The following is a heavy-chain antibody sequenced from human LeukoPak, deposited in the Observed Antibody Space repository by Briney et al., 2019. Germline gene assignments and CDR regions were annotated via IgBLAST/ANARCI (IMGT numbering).Heavy chain of an antibody. D-gene: IGHD3-10*01. Sequence: SVNVSCKASGGTFSSYAISWVRQAPGQGLEWMGGIIPIFGTANYAQKFQGRVTITADKSTSTAYMELSSLRSEDTAVYYCASPILYGSGSYYSFDYWGQGTLVTVSS. V-gene: IGHV1-69*06. J-gene: IGHJ4*02. CDR1: GGTFSSYA. CDR3: ASPILYGSGSYYSFDY. CDR2: IIPIFGTA.